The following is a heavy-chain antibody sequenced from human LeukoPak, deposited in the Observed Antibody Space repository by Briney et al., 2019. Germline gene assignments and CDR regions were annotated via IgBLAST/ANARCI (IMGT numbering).Heavy chain of an antibody. J-gene: IGHJ4*02. Sequence: PGGSLRLSCGASGFTFSTYAMSWVRRAPGKGLRGVAAISGSGGSTDSAGSVKGRVTISRDNSKNTLYLQMNSLRAEDTAVYYCAKEVSTSSWYGIDYWGQGTLVTVSS. V-gene: IGHV3-23*01. CDR3: AKEVSTSSWYGIDY. CDR2: ISGSGGST. CDR1: GFTFSTYA. D-gene: IGHD6-13*01.